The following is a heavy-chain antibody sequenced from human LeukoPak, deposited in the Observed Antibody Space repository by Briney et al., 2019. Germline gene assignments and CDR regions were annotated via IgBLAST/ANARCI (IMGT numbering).Heavy chain of an antibody. CDR2: ISWNSGSI. CDR3: AKVLVPGIAAAGPLGY. D-gene: IGHD6-13*01. CDR1: GFTFDDYA. Sequence: GGSLRLSCAASGFTFDDYAMHWVRQAPGKGLEWVSGISWNSGSIGYADSVKGRFTISRDNAKNSLYLQMNSLRAEDTALYYCAKVLVPGIAAAGPLGYWGQGTLVTVSS. J-gene: IGHJ4*02. V-gene: IGHV3-9*01.